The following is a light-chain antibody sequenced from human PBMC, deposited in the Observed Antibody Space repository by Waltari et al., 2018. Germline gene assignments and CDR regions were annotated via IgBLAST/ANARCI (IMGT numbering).Light chain of an antibody. CDR1: QSVLFTPTNKNY. CDR3: QQYQSFPWT. V-gene: IGKV4-1*01. CDR2: WAS. Sequence: DIVMTQSPDSLAVSLGERATINCKSSQSVLFTPTNKNYLAWYQQKPRQPPKLLIYWASTRESGVPGRFSGSVSGTDFPLTISSLQAEDVAVYYCQQYQSFPWTFGQGTKVEIK. J-gene: IGKJ1*01.